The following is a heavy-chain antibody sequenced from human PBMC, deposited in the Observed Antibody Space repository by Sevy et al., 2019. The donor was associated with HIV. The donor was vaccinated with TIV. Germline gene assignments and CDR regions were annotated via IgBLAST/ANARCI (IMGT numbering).Heavy chain of an antibody. J-gene: IGHJ4*02. CDR1: GFTFDDYG. CDR3: ARVSGQQLVGGSFDY. D-gene: IGHD6-13*01. Sequence: GGSLRLSCAASGFTFDDYGMSWVRQAPGKGLEWVSGVNWNGGSTAYANSVKGRFTITRDNAKNSLYLQMNNLRAEDTAWYYCARVSGQQLVGGSFDYWGQGTLVTVSS. CDR2: VNWNGGST. V-gene: IGHV3-20*04.